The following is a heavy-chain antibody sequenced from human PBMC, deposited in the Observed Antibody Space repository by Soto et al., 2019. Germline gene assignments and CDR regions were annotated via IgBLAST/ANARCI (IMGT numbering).Heavy chain of an antibody. D-gene: IGHD1-26*01. J-gene: IGHJ5*02. CDR1: GYTFTSYD. V-gene: IGHV1-8*01. Sequence: QVQLVQSGAEVKKPGASVKVSCKASGYTFTSYDINWVRQATGQGLEWMGWMIPNSGNTGYAQKFQGRLTMTRNTSLSTAYMELSSLRSEDTAVYYCARVNGGSYDWFDPWGQRTLVTVSS. CDR3: ARVNGGSYDWFDP. CDR2: MIPNSGNT.